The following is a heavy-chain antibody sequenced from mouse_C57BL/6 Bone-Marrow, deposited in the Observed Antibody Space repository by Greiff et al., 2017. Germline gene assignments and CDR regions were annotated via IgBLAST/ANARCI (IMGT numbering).Heavy chain of an antibody. CDR1: GYTFTDYE. V-gene: IGHV1-15*01. Sequence: QVQLQQSGAELVRPGASVTLSCKASGYTFTDYEMHWVKQTPVHGLEWIGAIDPETGGTAYNQKFKGKAILTADKSSSTAYMELRSLTSEDSAVXYCTRTYGSPDYWGQGTTLTVSS. CDR2: IDPETGGT. D-gene: IGHD1-1*01. CDR3: TRTYGSPDY. J-gene: IGHJ2*01.